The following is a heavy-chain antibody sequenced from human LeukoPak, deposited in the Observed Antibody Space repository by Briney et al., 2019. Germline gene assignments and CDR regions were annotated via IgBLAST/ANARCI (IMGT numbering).Heavy chain of an antibody. CDR3: AKDYHSSGWYFDY. CDR1: GFTLSSYG. J-gene: IGHJ4*02. V-gene: IGHV3-30*18. Sequence: GRSLRLSCAASGFTLSSYGMHWVRQAPGKGLEWVAVISYDGSNKYYADSVKGRFTISRDNSKNTLYLQMNSLRAEDTAVYYCAKDYHSSGWYFDYWGQGTLVTVSS. D-gene: IGHD6-19*01. CDR2: ISYDGSNK.